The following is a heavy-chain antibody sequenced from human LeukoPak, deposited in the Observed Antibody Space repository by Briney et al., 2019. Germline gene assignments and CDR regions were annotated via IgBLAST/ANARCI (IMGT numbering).Heavy chain of an antibody. CDR3: ARGLGYCSGGSCYSGVY. D-gene: IGHD2-15*01. J-gene: IGHJ4*02. CDR1: GYTFGSDD. Sequence: ASVKVSCKASGYTFGSDDINWVRQATGQGLEWMGWINPNNGNLGYAQKFQGRVTMTRNTSISTAYMELSSLRSEDTAVYYCARGLGYCSGGSCYSGVYWGQGTLVTVSS. CDR2: INPNNGNL. V-gene: IGHV1-8*02.